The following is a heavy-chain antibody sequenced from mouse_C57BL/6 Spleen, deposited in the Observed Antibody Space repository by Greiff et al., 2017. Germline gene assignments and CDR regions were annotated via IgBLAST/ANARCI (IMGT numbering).Heavy chain of an antibody. CDR2: ISDGGSYT. D-gene: IGHD2-4*01. V-gene: IGHV5-4*03. CDR1: GFTFSSYA. Sequence: DVKLVESGGGLVQPGGSLKLSCAASGFTFSSYAMSWVRQTPEKRLEWVATISDGGSYTYYPDNVKGRFTISRDKAKNHLYLQMSHLKSEDTAMYYCARTYYDYDDGKYFDYWGQGTTLTVSS. J-gene: IGHJ2*01. CDR3: ARTYYDYDDGKYFDY.